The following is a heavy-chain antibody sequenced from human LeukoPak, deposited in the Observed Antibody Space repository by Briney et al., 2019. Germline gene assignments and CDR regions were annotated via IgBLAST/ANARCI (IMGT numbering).Heavy chain of an antibody. D-gene: IGHD6-19*01. V-gene: IGHV3-23*01. Sequence: PGASLRLSCAASGFTFSSYAITWVRQAPGKGLEWVSAVSGSGGNTSYADSVKGRFTISRDNSKNTLYLQMNSLRAEDTAVYYCAKDRSSGWYTTLDYWGQGGLVTVSS. J-gene: IGHJ4*02. CDR1: GFTFSSYA. CDR3: AKDRSSGWYTTLDY. CDR2: VSGSGGNT.